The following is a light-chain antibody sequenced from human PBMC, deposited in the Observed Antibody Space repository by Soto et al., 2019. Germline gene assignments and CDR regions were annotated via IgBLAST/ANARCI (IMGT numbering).Light chain of an antibody. CDR2: DAS. J-gene: IGKJ5*01. CDR3: QQRGDWPLT. CDR1: QSVGEK. V-gene: IGKV3-11*01. Sequence: EIVLTQSPATLSLSPGERATLSCRASQSVGEKVAWYQQKPGQAPRLLIYDASNRDTGIPARFSGSGSGTDFTLTISSLDPEDFAVYYCQQRGDWPLTFGQGTRLEIK.